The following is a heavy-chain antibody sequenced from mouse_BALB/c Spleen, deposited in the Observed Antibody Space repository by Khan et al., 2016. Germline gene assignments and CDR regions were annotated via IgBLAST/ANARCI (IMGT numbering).Heavy chain of an antibody. CDR1: GFNIKDTY. Sequence: EVELVESGAELVKPGASVKLSCTASGFNIKDTYMHWVKQRPEQGLEWIGRIDPANGNTKYDPKFQGKATITADTSSNTAYLQLSSLTSEDTAVYYCASEGSGAWFAYWGQGTLVTVSA. D-gene: IGHD3-1*01. V-gene: IGHV14-3*02. J-gene: IGHJ3*01. CDR2: IDPANGNT. CDR3: ASEGSGAWFAY.